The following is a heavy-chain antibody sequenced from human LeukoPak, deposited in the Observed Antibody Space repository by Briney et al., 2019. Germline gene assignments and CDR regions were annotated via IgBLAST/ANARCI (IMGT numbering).Heavy chain of an antibody. V-gene: IGHV1-8*01. J-gene: IGHJ3*02. D-gene: IGHD1-26*01. CDR2: MNPNSGNT. CDR1: GYTFTSYD. Sequence: ASVKVSCKASGYTFTSYDINWVRQATGQGLEWMGWMNPNSGNTGYAQKFQGRVTMTRDTSTSTVYMELSSLRSEDTAVYYCARENSGSSLTAFDIWGQGTMVTVSS. CDR3: ARENSGSSLTAFDI.